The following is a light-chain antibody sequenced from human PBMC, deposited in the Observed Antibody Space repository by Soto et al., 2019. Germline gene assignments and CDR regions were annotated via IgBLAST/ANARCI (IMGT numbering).Light chain of an antibody. CDR3: SSYTTSTTWV. Sequence: QSVLTQPASVSGSPGQSITISCTGTSSDVGGYNCVSWYQQHPGKAPKLMLYEVNNRPSGVSNRFSGSKSGNTASLTISGLQAEDEADYYCSSYTTSTTWVFGGGTQLTVL. V-gene: IGLV2-14*01. J-gene: IGLJ3*02. CDR1: SSDVGGYNC. CDR2: EVN.